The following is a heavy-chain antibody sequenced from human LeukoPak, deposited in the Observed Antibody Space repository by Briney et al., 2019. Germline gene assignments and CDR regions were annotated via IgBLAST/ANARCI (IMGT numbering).Heavy chain of an antibody. V-gene: IGHV3-48*03. Sequence: GGSLRLSCAASGFTFSSYEMNWVRQAPGKGLEWVSYISSSGSAIYYADSVKGRFTISRDNAKNSLYLQMNSLRAEDTAVYYCARSGYNRFDYWGQGTLVTVSS. CDR1: GFTFSSYE. CDR3: ARSGYNRFDY. D-gene: IGHD5-24*01. J-gene: IGHJ4*02. CDR2: ISSSGSAI.